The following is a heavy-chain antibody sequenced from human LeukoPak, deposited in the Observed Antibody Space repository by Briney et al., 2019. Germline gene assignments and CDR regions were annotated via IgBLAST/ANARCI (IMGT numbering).Heavy chain of an antibody. CDR3: AREGVGIKDLDY. Sequence: GGSLRLSCAASGFTFSKYIMDWVRQAPGKGLEWVSSIEKTGSYVYHVDSVRGRFTISRDNAKNSLYLQMNSLRAEDTAVYYCAREGVGIKDLDYWGQGTLVTVSS. J-gene: IGHJ4*02. CDR1: GFTFSKYI. CDR2: IEKTGSYV. D-gene: IGHD1-26*01. V-gene: IGHV3-21*01.